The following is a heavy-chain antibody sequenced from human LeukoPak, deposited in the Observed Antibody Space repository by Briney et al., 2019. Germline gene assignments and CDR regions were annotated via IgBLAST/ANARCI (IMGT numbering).Heavy chain of an antibody. CDR3: ARGGGYSYGFGIVATPRPRAYYFDY. D-gene: IGHD5-12*01. CDR1: GGSFSGYY. V-gene: IGHV4-34*01. Sequence: SETLSLTCAVYGGSFSGYYWSWIRQPPGKGLEWIGETNHSGSTNYNPSLKSRVTISVDTSKNQFSLKLSSVTAADTAVYYCARGGGYSYGFGIVATPRPRAYYFDYWGQGTLVTVSS. J-gene: IGHJ4*02. CDR2: TNHSGST.